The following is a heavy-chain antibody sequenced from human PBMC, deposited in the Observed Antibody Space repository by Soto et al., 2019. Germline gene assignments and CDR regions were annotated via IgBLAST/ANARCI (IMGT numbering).Heavy chain of an antibody. J-gene: IGHJ4*02. D-gene: IGHD3-9*01. V-gene: IGHV4-31*03. CDR3: ARWGSLEGDWLLPYDY. CDR1: GGSISSGGYY. Sequence: TSETLSLTCTVSGGSISSGGYYWSWIRQHPGKGLEWIGYIYYSGSTYYNPSPKSRVTISVDTSKNQFSLKLSSVTAADTAVYYCARWGSLEGDWLLPYDYWGQGTLVTVSS. CDR2: IYYSGST.